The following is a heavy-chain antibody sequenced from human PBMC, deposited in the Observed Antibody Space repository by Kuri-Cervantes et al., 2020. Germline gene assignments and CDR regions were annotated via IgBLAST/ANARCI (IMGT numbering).Heavy chain of an antibody. V-gene: IGHV3-48*04. Sequence: GESLKISCAASGFTFSSYAVSWVRQAPGKGLEWVSYISSSSSTIYYADSVKGRFTISRDNAKNSLYLQMNSLRAEDTAVYYCARDFVDIVATIHYWGQGTLVTVSS. CDR3: ARDFVDIVATIHY. D-gene: IGHD5-12*01. CDR1: GFTFSSYA. J-gene: IGHJ4*02. CDR2: ISSSSSTI.